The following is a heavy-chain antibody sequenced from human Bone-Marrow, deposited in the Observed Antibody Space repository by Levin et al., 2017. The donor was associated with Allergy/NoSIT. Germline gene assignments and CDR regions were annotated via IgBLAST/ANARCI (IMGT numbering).Heavy chain of an antibody. V-gene: IGHV1-69*11. Sequence: SVKVSCKGSGGTLGSYAVSWVRQAPGQGIEWVGRIIPMLRTANYAQKFEGRVTITADELMTTVYMDLSSLRSEDTAVYYCARGPGVYAKYFDYWGQGTLVTVSS. CDR2: IIPMLRTA. CDR1: GGTLGSYA. J-gene: IGHJ4*02. CDR3: ARGPGVYAKYFDY. D-gene: IGHD2/OR15-2a*01.